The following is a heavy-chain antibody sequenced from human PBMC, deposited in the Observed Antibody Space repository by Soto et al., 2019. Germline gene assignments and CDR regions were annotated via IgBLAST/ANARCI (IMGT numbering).Heavy chain of an antibody. CDR2: IYPGDSDT. Sequence: AESLKIPCKVSGYSFPNHFFRWVRQLPGKGLEWMGIIYPGDSDTRYSPSFQGQVTISADKSINTAYLQWSSLKASDTAMYYYARHDTSMPEIDYCGEGTLVTGSS. D-gene: IGHD5-18*01. J-gene: IGHJ4*02. V-gene: IGHV5-51*01. CDR3: ARHDTSMPEIDY. CDR1: GYSFPNHF.